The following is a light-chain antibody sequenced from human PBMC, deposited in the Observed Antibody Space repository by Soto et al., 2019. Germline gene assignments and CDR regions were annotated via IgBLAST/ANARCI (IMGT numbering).Light chain of an antibody. CDR2: TKR. CDR3: QSYDSSLGYV. CDR1: SSNIGAGYH. V-gene: IGLV1-40*01. J-gene: IGLJ1*01. Sequence: SLLRQPPSLPAAPWPTVTISYTGSSSNIGAGYHVHWYQQLPDTAPKPLIYTKRYRPSGVPKRFSGSRSGTSVSLAITGLQVEDEADYYCQSYDSSLGYVFGTGPKVTVL.